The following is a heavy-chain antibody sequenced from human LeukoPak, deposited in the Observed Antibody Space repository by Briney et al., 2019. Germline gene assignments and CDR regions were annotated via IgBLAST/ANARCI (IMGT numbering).Heavy chain of an antibody. CDR3: ARDRLTSNIRGVIIGGYLDY. D-gene: IGHD3-10*01. V-gene: IGHV3-73*01. Sequence: GGSLRLSCAASGFIFSGSAMHWVRQASGKGLEWVGRIRSKANSYATAYAASVKGRFPISRDNSQNTLYLQMNSLRVEDTAVYYCARDRLTSNIRGVIIGGYLDYWGQGTLVTVSS. CDR1: GFIFSGSA. CDR2: IRSKANSYAT. J-gene: IGHJ4*02.